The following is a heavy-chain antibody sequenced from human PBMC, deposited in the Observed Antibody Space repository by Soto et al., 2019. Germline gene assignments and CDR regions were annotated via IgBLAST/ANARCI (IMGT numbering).Heavy chain of an antibody. V-gene: IGHV3-33*01. CDR3: ARLGVVRGLDP. D-gene: IGHD3-10*01. CDR2: IWADGSGY. Sequence: QAQLVESGGGVVQPGTSLRLSCKPSGFRFSGFSMHWVRQAPGKGLEWLSVIWADGSGYDYADSVRGRFTVSRDNSENTLFLQMDSRRSEDTAVYYCARLGVVRGLDPWGQGTLVTVS. J-gene: IGHJ5*02. CDR1: GFRFSGFS.